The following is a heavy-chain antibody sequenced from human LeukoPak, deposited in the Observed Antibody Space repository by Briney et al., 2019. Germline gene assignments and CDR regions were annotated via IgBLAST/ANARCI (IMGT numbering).Heavy chain of an antibody. CDR3: AAEFDNEQWLDWDY. J-gene: IGHJ4*02. CDR2: IHYRGST. CDR1: GGSINGYY. V-gene: IGHV4-59*01. Sequence: SETLSLTCTVSGGSINGYYRNWIRQAPGKGLEWIGYIHYRGSTNYNPSLKSRVTISVDTSENQFSLKLSSVTAADTAVYYCAAEFDNEQWLDWDYWGRGTLVTVSS. D-gene: IGHD6-19*01.